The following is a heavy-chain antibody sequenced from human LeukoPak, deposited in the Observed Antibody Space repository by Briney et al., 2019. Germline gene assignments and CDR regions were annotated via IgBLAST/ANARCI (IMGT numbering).Heavy chain of an antibody. Sequence: GGSLRLSCAASGFTFSSYGMHWVRQAPGKGLEWVAVIWYDGSNEYYADSVRGRFTISRDNSKNTLYLQMNSLRAEDTAVYYCARDHWTTLEYGSGSYSYYFDYWGQGTRVTVAS. CDR2: IWYDGSNE. V-gene: IGHV3-33*01. J-gene: IGHJ4*02. CDR1: GFTFSSYG. CDR3: ARDHWTTLEYGSGSYSYYFDY. D-gene: IGHD3-10*01.